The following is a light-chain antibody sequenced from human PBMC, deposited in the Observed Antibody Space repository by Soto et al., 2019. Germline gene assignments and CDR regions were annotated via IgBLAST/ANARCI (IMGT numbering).Light chain of an antibody. CDR1: QTISSTY. J-gene: IGKJ1*01. V-gene: IGKV3-20*01. CDR2: AAS. Sequence: ETVITQSPATLSVSPGDRATLSCRASQTISSTYLAWYQQKPGQAPRLLIYAASTRATGIPDRFSGSGSGTDFTLTISRLEPEDFAVYYCQQYGSSPKTFGQGTKVDIK. CDR3: QQYGSSPKT.